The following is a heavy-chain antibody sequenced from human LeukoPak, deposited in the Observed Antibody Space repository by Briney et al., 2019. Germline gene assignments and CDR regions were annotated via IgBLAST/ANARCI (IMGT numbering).Heavy chain of an antibody. J-gene: IGHJ6*03. V-gene: IGHV4-34*01. D-gene: IGHD3-3*01. CDR1: GGSFSGYY. CDR2: IYYSGST. Sequence: PSETLSLTCAVYGGSFSGYYWSWIRQPPGKGLEWIGSIYYSGSTYYNPSLKSRVTISVDTSKNQFSLKLSSVTAADTAVYYCARDSTYDFWSGYYGYYYYMDVWGKGTTVTVSS. CDR3: ARDSTYDFWSGYYGYYYYMDV.